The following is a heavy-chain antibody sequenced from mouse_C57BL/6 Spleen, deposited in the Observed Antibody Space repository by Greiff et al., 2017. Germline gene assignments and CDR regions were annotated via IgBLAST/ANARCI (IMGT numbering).Heavy chain of an antibody. D-gene: IGHD2-4*01. J-gene: IGHJ2*01. CDR2: IYPGSGST. CDR3: ARGDYDEYYFDC. Sequence: VQLQQPGAELVKPGASVKMSCKASGYTFTSYWITWVKQRPGQGLEWIGDIYPGSGSTNYNEKFKSKATLTVDTSSSTAYMQLSSLTSEDSAVYYCARGDYDEYYFDCWGQGPTLTVSS. V-gene: IGHV1-55*01. CDR1: GYTFTSYW.